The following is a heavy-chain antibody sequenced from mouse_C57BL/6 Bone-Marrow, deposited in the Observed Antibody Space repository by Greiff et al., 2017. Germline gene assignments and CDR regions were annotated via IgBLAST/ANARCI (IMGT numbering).Heavy chain of an antibody. D-gene: IGHD1-1*01. CDR1: GYNIKDDY. CDR3: TTISTVVATDY. J-gene: IGHJ2*01. V-gene: IGHV14-4*01. CDR2: IDPENGDT. Sequence: VQLQQSGAELVRPGASVKLSCTASGYNIKDDYMHWVKQRPEQGLEWIGWIDPENGDTEYDPKFQGKATLTVDTSSNTSYLQLSSLTSEDTAVYYCTTISTVVATDYWGQGTTLTVSS.